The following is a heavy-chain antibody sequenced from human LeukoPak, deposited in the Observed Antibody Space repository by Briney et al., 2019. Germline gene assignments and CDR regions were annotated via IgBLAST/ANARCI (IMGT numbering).Heavy chain of an antibody. CDR2: IIPIFGTA. D-gene: IGHD3-10*01. Sequence: SVKVSCKASGGTFSSYAISWVRQAPGQGLEWMGGIIPIFGTANYAQKFQGRVTITADESTSTAYMELSSLRSEDTAVYYCVRNGGSGSGNYYYYYYMDVWGKGTTVTVSS. CDR3: VRNGGSGSGNYYYYYYMDV. V-gene: IGHV1-69*13. CDR1: GGTFSSYA. J-gene: IGHJ6*03.